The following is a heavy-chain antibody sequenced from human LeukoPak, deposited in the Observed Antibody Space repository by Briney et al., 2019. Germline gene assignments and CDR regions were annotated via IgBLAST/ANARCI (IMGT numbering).Heavy chain of an antibody. J-gene: IGHJ4*02. D-gene: IGHD6-19*01. CDR2: MNPNSGNT. CDR1: GYTFTSYD. CDR3: ARVGPAVAGPDY. Sequence: ASVKVSCKASGYTFTSYDINWVRQATGQGREWMGWMNPNSGNTGYAQKFQGRVTMTRNTSISTAYMELSSLRSEDTAVYYCARVGPAVAGPDYWGQGTLVTVSS. V-gene: IGHV1-8*01.